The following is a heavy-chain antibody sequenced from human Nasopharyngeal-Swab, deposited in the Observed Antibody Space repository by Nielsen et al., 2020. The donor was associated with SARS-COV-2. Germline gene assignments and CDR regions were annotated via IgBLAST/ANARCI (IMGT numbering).Heavy chain of an antibody. D-gene: IGHD3-3*01. V-gene: IGHV1-69*01. CDR2: IIPIFGTA. Sequence: WVRQAPGQGLEWMGGIIPIFGTANYAQKFQGRVTITADESTSTAYMELSSLRSEDTAVYYCARGGITLFGVVSNLDYWGQGPLFPISS. J-gene: IGHJ4*02. CDR3: ARGGITLFGVVSNLDY.